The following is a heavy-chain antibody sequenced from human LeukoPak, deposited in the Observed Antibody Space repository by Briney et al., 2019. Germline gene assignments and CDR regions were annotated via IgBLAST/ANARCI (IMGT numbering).Heavy chain of an antibody. CDR1: GFTFSSYG. D-gene: IGHD4-11*01. V-gene: IGHV3-33*01. CDR3: ATGGNFYYSH. J-gene: IGHJ1*01. Sequence: GGSLRLSCAASGFTFSSYGMHWVRQAPGKGLEWVAVIWYDGSNKYYADSVKGRFTISRDNSKNTLYLQMNSLRAEDTAVYSCATGGNFYYSHWGQGTLVTVSS. CDR2: IWYDGSNK.